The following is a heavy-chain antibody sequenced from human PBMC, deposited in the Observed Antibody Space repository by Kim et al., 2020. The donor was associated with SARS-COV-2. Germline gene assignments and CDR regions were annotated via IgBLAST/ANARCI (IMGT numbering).Heavy chain of an antibody. Sequence: ASVKVSCKASGYTFTSYDINWVRQATGQGLEWMGWMNPNSGNTGYAQKFQGRVTMTRNTSISTAYMELSSLRSEDTAVYYCARGPSCHGPSFGELCVWYYYYYGMDVWGQGTTVTVSS. CDR3: ARGPSCHGPSFGELCVWYYYYYGMDV. CDR2: MNPNSGNT. D-gene: IGHD3-10*01. V-gene: IGHV1-8*01. J-gene: IGHJ6*02. CDR1: GYTFTSYD.